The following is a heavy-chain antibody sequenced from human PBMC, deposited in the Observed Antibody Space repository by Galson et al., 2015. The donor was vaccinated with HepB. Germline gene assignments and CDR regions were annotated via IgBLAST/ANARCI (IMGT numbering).Heavy chain of an antibody. D-gene: IGHD4-11*01. CDR3: ARDINPLQFAWSHYYYSMDV. J-gene: IGHJ6*02. Sequence: SLRLSCAASGFTFSSYSMNWVRQAPGKGLEWVSSISSSSSYIYYADSAKGRFTISRDNAKNSLYLQMNSLRAEDTAVYYCARDINPLQFAWSHYYYSMDVWGQGTTVTVSS. CDR1: GFTFSSYS. V-gene: IGHV3-21*01. CDR2: ISSSSSYI.